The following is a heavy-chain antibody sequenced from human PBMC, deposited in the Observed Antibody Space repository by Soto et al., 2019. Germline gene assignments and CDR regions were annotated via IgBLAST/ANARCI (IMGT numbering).Heavy chain of an antibody. CDR1: GFTFSGYA. V-gene: IGHV3-23*01. CDR3: AKDRVTVSGVVITFES. J-gene: IGHJ4*02. Sequence: EVLLLESGGGLVQPGGSLRLSCAASGFTFSGYAMSWVRQVPGKGLQWVSSISGSGYRTYYADSVKGRFTISRDNSKNSLFLQMNSLRAEDTALYYCAKDRVTVSGVVITFESWGQGTVVTVSS. CDR2: ISGSGYRT. D-gene: IGHD3-3*01.